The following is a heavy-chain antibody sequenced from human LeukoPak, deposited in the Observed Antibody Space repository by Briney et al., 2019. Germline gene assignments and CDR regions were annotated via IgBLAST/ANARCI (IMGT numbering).Heavy chain of an antibody. CDR1: GYTFTSYG. Sequence: ASVKVSCKASGYTFTSYGISWVRQAPGQGLEWMGWISAYNGNTNYAQKFQGRVTMATDTSTSTAYMELRSLRSDDTAVYYCARDMVGASAAYYYYYYGMDVWGQGTTVTVSS. J-gene: IGHJ6*02. CDR3: ARDMVGASAAYYYYYYGMDV. CDR2: ISAYNGNT. V-gene: IGHV1-18*01. D-gene: IGHD1-26*01.